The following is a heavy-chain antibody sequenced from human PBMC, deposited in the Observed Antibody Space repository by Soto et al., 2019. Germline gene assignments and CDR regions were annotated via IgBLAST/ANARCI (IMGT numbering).Heavy chain of an antibody. CDR2: ISYDGSNK. J-gene: IGHJ4*02. CDR1: GFTFSSYG. Sequence: QPGGSLRLSCAASGFTFSSYGMHWVRQAPGKGLEWVAVISYDGSNKYYADSVKGRFTISRDNSKNTLYLQMNSLRAEDTAVYYCAKAERFTLIDYWGQGTLVTVSS. V-gene: IGHV3-30*18. D-gene: IGHD1-1*01. CDR3: AKAERFTLIDY.